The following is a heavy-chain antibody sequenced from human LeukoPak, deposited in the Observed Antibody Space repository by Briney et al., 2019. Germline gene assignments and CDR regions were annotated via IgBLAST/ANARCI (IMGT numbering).Heavy chain of an antibody. Sequence: ASVKVSCKASGYTFTGYYTHWVRQAPGQGLEWMGWINPNSGGTNYAQKFQGRVTMTRDTSISTAYMELSRLRSDDTAVYYCAKGKYATTIYYFDYWGQGTLVTVSS. CDR3: AKGKYATTIYYFDY. V-gene: IGHV1-2*02. D-gene: IGHD3-9*01. J-gene: IGHJ4*02. CDR1: GYTFTGYY. CDR2: INPNSGGT.